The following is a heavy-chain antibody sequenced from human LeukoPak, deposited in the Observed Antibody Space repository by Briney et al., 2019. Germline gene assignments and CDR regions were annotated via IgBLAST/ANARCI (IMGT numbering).Heavy chain of an antibody. V-gene: IGHV3-53*01. CDR1: GFTVSSNY. D-gene: IGHD3-22*01. J-gene: IGHJ4*02. CDR2: IYRGAST. CDR3: ARVRSSGYFDY. Sequence: GGSLRLSCAASGFTVSSNYMSWVRQAPGKGLEWVSVIYRGASTAYADSVKGRFTISRDNDQNKVLLQMNKLRGEDTAMYYCARVRSSGYFDYWGQGILVTVSS.